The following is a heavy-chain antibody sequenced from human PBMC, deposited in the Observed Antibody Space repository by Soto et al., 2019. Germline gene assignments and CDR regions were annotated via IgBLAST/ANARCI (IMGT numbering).Heavy chain of an antibody. Sequence: QVQLQQWGAGLLKPSETLSLTCAVYGGSFSGYYWSWIRQPPGKGLEWIGEINHSGSTNYNPSLKSRVTISVDTSKNQFSLKLSSVTAADTAVYYCARVSRNVDIVATIGFDYWGQGTLVTVSS. CDR3: ARVSRNVDIVATIGFDY. J-gene: IGHJ4*02. D-gene: IGHD5-12*01. CDR1: GGSFSGYY. V-gene: IGHV4-34*01. CDR2: INHSGST.